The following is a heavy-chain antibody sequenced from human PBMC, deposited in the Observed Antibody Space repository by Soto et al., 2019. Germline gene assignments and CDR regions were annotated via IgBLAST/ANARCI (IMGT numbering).Heavy chain of an antibody. V-gene: IGHV1-3*01. D-gene: IGHD3-10*01. J-gene: IGHJ6*02. CDR3: ARGSQVRGVIKCAYYYYGMDV. CDR1: GYRFTSYS. Sequence: XSAKLSCKASGYRFTSYSMHWVRQDPGQRHECMGWINAGNGNTKYSQKFQGRVNITRDTSASTAYMELSSLRAEDTAVYYCARGSQVRGVIKCAYYYYGMDVWGQGTTVPGSS. CDR2: INAGNGNT.